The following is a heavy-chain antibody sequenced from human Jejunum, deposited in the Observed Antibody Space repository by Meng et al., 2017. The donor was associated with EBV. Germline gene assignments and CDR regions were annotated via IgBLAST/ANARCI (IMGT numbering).Heavy chain of an antibody. CDR1: GFTFSSYS. CDR2: ISSSSNYI. J-gene: IGHJ4*02. D-gene: IGHD4-17*01. Sequence: EVQLVESGGGLVKAGGSLRLSWAASGFTFSSYSMNWVRQAPGKGLEWVSSISSSSNYIYYPDSVKGRFTISRDNGKNSLYLQMNSLRAEDTAVYYCARDAKTVTQYYCDYWGQGTLVTVSS. V-gene: IGHV3-21*01. CDR3: ARDAKTVTQYYCDY.